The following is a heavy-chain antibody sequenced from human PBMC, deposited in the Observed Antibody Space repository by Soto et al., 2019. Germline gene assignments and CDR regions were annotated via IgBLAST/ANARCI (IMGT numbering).Heavy chain of an antibody. J-gene: IGHJ4*02. Sequence: SVKVSCXASGFTFTSSAVQWVRQARGQRLEWIGWIVVGSGNTNYAQKFQERVTITRDMSTSTAYMELSSLRSEDTAVYYCAAFRWVTAMAYFDYWGQGTLVTVSS. CDR2: IVVGSGNT. CDR1: GFTFTSSA. D-gene: IGHD5-18*01. V-gene: IGHV1-58*01. CDR3: AAFRWVTAMAYFDY.